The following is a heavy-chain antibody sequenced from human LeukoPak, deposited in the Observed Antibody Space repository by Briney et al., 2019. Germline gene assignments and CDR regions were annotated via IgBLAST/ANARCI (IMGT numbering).Heavy chain of an antibody. CDR2: IYYSGIT. J-gene: IGHJ6*03. V-gene: IGHV4-59*11. CDR3: ARDILSHSYYMDI. D-gene: IGHD3-9*01. Sequence: SETLSLTCTVSGGSISSHYWSWIRQPPGNRLEWIGYIYYSGITNYNPSLKSRVTISVDTSKNQFSLKLSSVTAADTAVYYCARDILSHSYYMDIWGKGTTVTVSS. CDR1: GGSISSHY.